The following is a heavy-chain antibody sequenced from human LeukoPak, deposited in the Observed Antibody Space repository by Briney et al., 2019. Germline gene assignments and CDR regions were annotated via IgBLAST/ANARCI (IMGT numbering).Heavy chain of an antibody. CDR2: IIPIFGTA. Sequence: PVKVSCKASGGTFSSYVINWVRQAPGQGLEWMGGIIPIFGTANYARKFQGRVTITADKSTSTAYMELSSLRSEDTAVYYCAMGVGAPEDLAVAADFDYWGQGTLVTVSS. J-gene: IGHJ4*02. V-gene: IGHV1-69*06. D-gene: IGHD6-19*01. CDR1: GGTFSSYV. CDR3: AMGVGAPEDLAVAADFDY.